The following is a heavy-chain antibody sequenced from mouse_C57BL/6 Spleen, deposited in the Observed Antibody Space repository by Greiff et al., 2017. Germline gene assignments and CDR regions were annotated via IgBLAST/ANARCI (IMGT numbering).Heavy chain of an antibody. CDR1: GFNIKDYY. CDR2: IDPENGDT. CDR3: TTSPYYGMAY. Sequence: VQLQQSGAELVRPGASVKLSCTASGFNIKDYYMHWVKQRPEQGLEWIGWIDPENGDTEYASKFQGKATITADTSSNTAYLQLSSLTSEDTAVYYCTTSPYYGMAYWGQGTLVTVSA. J-gene: IGHJ3*01. D-gene: IGHD1-2*01. V-gene: IGHV14-4*01.